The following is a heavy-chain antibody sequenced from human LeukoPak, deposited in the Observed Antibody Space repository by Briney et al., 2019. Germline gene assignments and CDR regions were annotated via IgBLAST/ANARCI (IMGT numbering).Heavy chain of an antibody. V-gene: IGHV3-7*01. CDR3: ASSSYSSSPS. CDR1: GITFTNYW. J-gene: IGHJ5*02. D-gene: IGHD3-22*01. CDR2: INEDGSQK. Sequence: AGGSLRLSCAASGITFTNYWMIWVRQAPGKGLEWVANINEDGSQKYYVGSVEGRLTISRDNAENSVFLQMNSLRAEDTALYYCASSSYSSSPSWGQGTLVTVSS.